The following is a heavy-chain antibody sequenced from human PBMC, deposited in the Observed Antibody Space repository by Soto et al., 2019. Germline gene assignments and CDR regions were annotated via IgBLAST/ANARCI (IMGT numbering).Heavy chain of an antibody. Sequence: GGSLRLSFAASGFTFSSYAMSWVRQAPGKGLEWVSSISGSGGSTYYAYSVKGRFTISIDNSNNTLYLQMNSLIAEDTAVYYCAKELRFLEWLSSPGVIDGMDXWGQVTTFTVS. J-gene: IGHJ6*02. D-gene: IGHD3-3*01. V-gene: IGHV3-23*01. CDR3: AKELRFLEWLSSPGVIDGMDX. CDR1: GFTFSSYA. CDR2: ISGSGGST.